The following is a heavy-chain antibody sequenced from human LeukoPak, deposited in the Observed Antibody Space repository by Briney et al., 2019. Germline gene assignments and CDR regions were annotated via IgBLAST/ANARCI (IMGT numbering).Heavy chain of an antibody. D-gene: IGHD4-23*01. CDR2: IRYDESNK. CDR3: AKDRHDGKDY. CDR1: GLTFSSYG. V-gene: IGHV3-30*02. Sequence: GGSLRLSCAASGLTFSSYGMHWVRQALGKGLEWVAFIRYDESNKYYADSVKGRFTISRDNSKNTLYLQMNSLRTEGTGVYYCAKDRHDGKDYWGQGTLVTVSS. J-gene: IGHJ4*02.